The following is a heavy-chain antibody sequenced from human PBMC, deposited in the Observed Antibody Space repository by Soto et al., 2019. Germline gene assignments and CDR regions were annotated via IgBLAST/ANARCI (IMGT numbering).Heavy chain of an antibody. CDR3: AADPDYYDSSGYLESAFDI. CDR2: IVVGSGNT. CDR1: GFTFTSSA. Sequence: SVKASCKASGFTFTSSAVQWVQQARGQRLEWIGWIVVGSGNTNYAQKFQERVTITRDMSTSTAYMELSSLRSEDTAVYYCAADPDYYDSSGYLESAFDIWGQGTMVTVSS. V-gene: IGHV1-58*01. D-gene: IGHD3-22*01. J-gene: IGHJ3*02.